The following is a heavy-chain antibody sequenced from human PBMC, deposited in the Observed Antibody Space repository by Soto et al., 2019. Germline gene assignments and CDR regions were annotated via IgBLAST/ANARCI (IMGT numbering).Heavy chain of an antibody. CDR1: GDSVSVNSAA. D-gene: IGHD1-1*01. CDR2: TYYRSKWYN. J-gene: IGHJ4*02. CDR3: ARTWNDYVDY. Sequence: PSEPLSLTCSISGDSVSVNSAAWNWIRQSPSRGLEWLGRTYYRSKWYNHYAVSVRSRITINPDTSKNQISLQLNSVTPEDTAVYYCARTWNDYVDYWGQGTLVNVAS. V-gene: IGHV6-1*01.